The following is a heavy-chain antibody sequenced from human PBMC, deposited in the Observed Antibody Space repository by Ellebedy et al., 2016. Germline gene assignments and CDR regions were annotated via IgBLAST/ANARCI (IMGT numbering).Heavy chain of an antibody. V-gene: IGHV4-39*01. CDR2: IYYSGST. D-gene: IGHD3-22*01. Sequence: SETLSLXCTVSGGSISSDTYYWGWIRQPPGKGLEWVGSIYYSGSTYYNPSLRSRVTISVDTSKNQFSLKLSSVTAADTAVYYCARAFGWTTMIVVVMNWFDPWGQGTLVTVSS. CDR1: GGSISSDTYY. CDR3: ARAFGWTTMIVVVMNWFDP. J-gene: IGHJ5*02.